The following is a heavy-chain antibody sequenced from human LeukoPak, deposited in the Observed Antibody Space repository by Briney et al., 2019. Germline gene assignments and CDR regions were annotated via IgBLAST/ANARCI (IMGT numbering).Heavy chain of an antibody. V-gene: IGHV1-69*05. J-gene: IGHJ4*02. CDR2: IIPIFGTA. CDR1: GGTFSSYA. CDR3: AREGPLEYSSSSNDY. D-gene: IGHD6-6*01. Sequence: ASVKVSCKASGGTFSSYAISWVRQAPGQGLEWMGGIIPIFGTANYAQKFQGRVTITTDESTSTAYMELSSLRSEDTAVYYCAREGPLEYSSSSNDYWGQGTLVTVSS.